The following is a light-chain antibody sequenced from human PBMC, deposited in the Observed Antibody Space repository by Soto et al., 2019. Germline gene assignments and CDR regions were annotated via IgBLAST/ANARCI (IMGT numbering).Light chain of an antibody. Sequence: QSVLTQPASVSGSPGQSITISCTGTSSDVGGYHYVSWYQQHPGKAPKLLISEASNRPSGVSHRFSGSTPGNTASLTISGLQAEDESDYYCSSYTSSSPYVFGTGTKVTVL. J-gene: IGLJ1*01. CDR3: SSYTSSSPYV. V-gene: IGLV2-14*01. CDR1: SSDVGGYHY. CDR2: EAS.